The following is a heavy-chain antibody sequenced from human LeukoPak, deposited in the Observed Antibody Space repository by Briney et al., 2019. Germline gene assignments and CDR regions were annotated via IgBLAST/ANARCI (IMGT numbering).Heavy chain of an antibody. V-gene: IGHV3-7*01. J-gene: IGHJ6*03. CDR3: ARDSDYYYYYYMDV. CDR1: GFTFSSYG. Sequence: GGSLRLSCAASGFTFSSYGMHWVRQAPGKGLEWVANIKQDGSEKYYVDSVKGRFTISRDNAKNSLYLQMNSLRAEDTAVYYCARDSDYYYYYYMDVWGKGTTVTVSS. CDR2: IKQDGSEK.